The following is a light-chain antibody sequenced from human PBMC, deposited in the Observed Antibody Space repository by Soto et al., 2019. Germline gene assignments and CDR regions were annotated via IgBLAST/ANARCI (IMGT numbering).Light chain of an antibody. V-gene: IGLV2-14*01. CDR2: DVS. Sequence: QSALTQPASVSGSPGQSITISCTGTIRDVGGYNYFSWYQQHPGKAPKLMIYDVSNRPSGVSNRFSGSKSGNTASLTISGLQAEDEADYYSSSYTSSSTFYVFGTGTKLAGL. CDR3: SSYTSSSTFYV. J-gene: IGLJ1*01. CDR1: IRDVGGYNY.